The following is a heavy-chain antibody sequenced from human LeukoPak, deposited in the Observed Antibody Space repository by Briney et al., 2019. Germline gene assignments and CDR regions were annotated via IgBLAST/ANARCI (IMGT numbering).Heavy chain of an antibody. CDR1: GLSFTGYY. CDR3: TKTSPGVPLEL. J-gene: IGHJ4*02. Sequence: PSETLSLTCAVSGLSFTGYYWSWIRQPPGKEPEWIGEISHTGRTSCNPSLKSRASISLDTSKKQFSLKLSFLTAADMAVYYCTKTSPGVPLELWGQGALVTVSS. D-gene: IGHD7-27*01. CDR2: ISHTGRT. V-gene: IGHV4-34*01.